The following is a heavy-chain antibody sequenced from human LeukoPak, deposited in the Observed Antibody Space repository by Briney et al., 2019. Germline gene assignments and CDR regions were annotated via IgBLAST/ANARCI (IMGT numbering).Heavy chain of an antibody. CDR2: TNPRGGST. CDR1: GYTFTGYY. V-gene: IGHV1-46*01. J-gene: IGHJ6*02. Sequence: GASVKVSCKASGYTFTGYYMHWVRQAPGQGLEWMGVTNPRGGSTTYAQKFQGRVIMSRDTSTSTVHMELSSLRSEDTAVYYCARETYNNYSGMDVWGQGTTVTVSS. CDR3: ARETYNNYSGMDV. D-gene: IGHD5-24*01.